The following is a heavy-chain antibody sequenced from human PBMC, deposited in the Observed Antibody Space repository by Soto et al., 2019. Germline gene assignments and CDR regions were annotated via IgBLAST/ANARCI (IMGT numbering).Heavy chain of an antibody. V-gene: IGHV4-39*01. CDR2: IYYSGST. J-gene: IGHJ4*02. D-gene: IGHD2-2*02. CDR3: ARLNKVVPAAIYGYFDY. Sequence: SETLSLTCTVSGGSISSSSYYWGWIRQPPGKGLEWIGSIYYSGSTYYNPSLKSRVTISVGTSRNQFSLKLSSVTAADTAVYYCARLNKVVPAAIYGYFDYWGQGTLVTVSS. CDR1: GGSISSSSYY.